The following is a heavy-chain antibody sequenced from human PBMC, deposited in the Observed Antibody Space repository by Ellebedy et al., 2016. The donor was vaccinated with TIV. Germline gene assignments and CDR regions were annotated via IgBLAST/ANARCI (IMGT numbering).Heavy chain of an antibody. CDR1: GFTFSVFG. D-gene: IGHD3-10*01. Sequence: PGGSLRLSCAASGFTFSVFGMHWVRQAPGKGLEWVAVLGHDGTYEHYADSVKGRFTISRDNSKNSLYLQINSLRAEDTAVYYCARDLRVGSYLDYWGQGTLVSVSS. CDR3: ARDLRVGSYLDY. CDR2: LGHDGTYE. V-gene: IGHV3-33*01. J-gene: IGHJ4*02.